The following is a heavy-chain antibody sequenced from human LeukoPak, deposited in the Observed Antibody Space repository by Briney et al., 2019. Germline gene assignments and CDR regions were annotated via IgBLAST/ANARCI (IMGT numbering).Heavy chain of an antibody. CDR3: ARGRYSGPNGY. Sequence: ASVKVSCKASGYTFTSYGISWVRQAPGQGLEWMGWINPNSGGTNYAQKFQGRVTMTRDTSISTAYMELSRLRSDDTAVYYCARGRYSGPNGYWGQGTLVTVSS. D-gene: IGHD5-12*01. CDR1: GYTFTSYG. V-gene: IGHV1-2*02. CDR2: INPNSGGT. J-gene: IGHJ4*02.